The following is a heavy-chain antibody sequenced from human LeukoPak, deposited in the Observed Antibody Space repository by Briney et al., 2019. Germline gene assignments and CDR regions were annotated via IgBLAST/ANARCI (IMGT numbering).Heavy chain of an antibody. CDR2: ISGSGGST. D-gene: IGHD3-22*01. J-gene: IGHJ4*02. Sequence: GGSLRLSCAASGFTFSSYAMSWIRQAPGKGLEWVSAISGSGGSTYYADSVKGRFTISRDNSKNTLYLQMNSLRAEDTAVYYCAKVADYYDSSGYYYWGQGTLVTVSS. CDR1: GFTFSSYA. V-gene: IGHV3-23*01. CDR3: AKVADYYDSSGYYY.